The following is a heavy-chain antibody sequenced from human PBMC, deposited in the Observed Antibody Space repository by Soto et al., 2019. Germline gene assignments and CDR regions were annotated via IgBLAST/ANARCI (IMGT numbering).Heavy chain of an antibody. D-gene: IGHD5-12*01. Sequence: QVQLVQSGGEVKKPGASVTVSCKASGYTFINYHITWVRQAPGQGLEWMAWINTYNGMTDYAQRFKGRVTKTRDTSTSTAYMELRNLGSADTSVYFCAKSPRGEMATDWGQGTLVTVSS. CDR3: AKSPRGEMATD. V-gene: IGHV1-18*01. CDR1: GYTFINYH. CDR2: INTYNGMT. J-gene: IGHJ4*02.